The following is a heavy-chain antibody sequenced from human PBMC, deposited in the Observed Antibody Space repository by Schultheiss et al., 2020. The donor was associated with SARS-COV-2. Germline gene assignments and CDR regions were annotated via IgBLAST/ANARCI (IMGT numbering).Heavy chain of an antibody. CDR1: GGSISSGGYY. J-gene: IGHJ4*02. CDR2: IYTSGST. CDR3: AGRRRGIGQVAYGGPHLGYFFNY. D-gene: IGHD4-23*01. Sequence: SQTLSLTCAVSGGSISSGGYYWSWIRQHPGKGLEWIGRIYTSGSTNYNPSLKSRVTMSVDTSKNQFSLKLSSVTAADTAVYYCAGRRRGIGQVAYGGPHLGYFFNYWGQGTLVTVSS. V-gene: IGHV4-61*02.